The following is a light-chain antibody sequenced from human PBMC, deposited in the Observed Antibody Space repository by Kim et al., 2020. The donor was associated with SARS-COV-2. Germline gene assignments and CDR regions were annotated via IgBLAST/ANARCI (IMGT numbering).Light chain of an antibody. CDR3: SSYTSSSTLV. J-gene: IGLJ1*01. V-gene: IGLV2-14*03. Sequence: GQSITISSTGTSSDVGGYNYVSWYQQHPGKAPKLMIYDVSNRPSGVSNRFSGSKSGNTASLTISGLQAEDEADYYCSSYTSSSTLVFGTGTKVTVL. CDR1: SSDVGGYNY. CDR2: DVS.